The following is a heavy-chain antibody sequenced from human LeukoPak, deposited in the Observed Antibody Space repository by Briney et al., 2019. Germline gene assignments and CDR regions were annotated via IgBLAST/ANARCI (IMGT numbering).Heavy chain of an antibody. CDR3: ASTYYYDSSGYLGAFDI. J-gene: IGHJ3*02. V-gene: IGHV3-74*01. CDR1: GFTFSNYW. Sequence: PGGSLRLSCEASGFTFSNYWMHWVRQAPGKGLMWVSQISTDGSQTFYADSVKGRFTISRDNAKNTLFLQMDSLRAEDTAVYYCASTYYYDSSGYLGAFDIWGQGTVVTVSS. CDR2: ISTDGSQT. D-gene: IGHD3-22*01.